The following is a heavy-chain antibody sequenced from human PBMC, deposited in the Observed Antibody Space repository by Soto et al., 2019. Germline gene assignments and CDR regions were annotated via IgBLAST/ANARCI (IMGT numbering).Heavy chain of an antibody. J-gene: IGHJ5*01. Sequence: GGSLRLSCATCGFTFRNYAIHWVRQAPGKGLEWVAVMKSDGSRDHIDSVKGRFTIFRDNSKKTLYLQMNNLRPEDTAVYYCAKPRSSLEWPPFDSWGHGTLVTVSS. V-gene: IGHV3-30*02. D-gene: IGHD3-3*01. CDR1: GFTFRNYA. CDR2: MKSDGSR. CDR3: AKPRSSLEWPPFDS.